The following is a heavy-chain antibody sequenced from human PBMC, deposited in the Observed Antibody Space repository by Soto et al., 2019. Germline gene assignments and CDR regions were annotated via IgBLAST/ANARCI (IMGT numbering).Heavy chain of an antibody. CDR3: ASPRRYSYYYYMDV. D-gene: IGHD3-10*01. V-gene: IGHV4-39*01. Sequence: QLQLQESGPGLVKPSETLSLTCTVSGGSISSSSYYWGWIRQPPGKGLEWIGSIYYSGSTYYNPSLKSRVTISVDTSKNQFSLKLSSVTAADTAVYYCASPRRYSYYYYMDVWGKGTTVTVSS. CDR2: IYYSGST. J-gene: IGHJ6*03. CDR1: GGSISSSSYY.